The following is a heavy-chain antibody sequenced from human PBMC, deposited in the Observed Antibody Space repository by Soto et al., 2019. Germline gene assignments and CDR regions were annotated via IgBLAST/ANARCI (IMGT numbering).Heavy chain of an antibody. V-gene: IGHV4-34*01. Sequence: PSETLSLTFAVYGGSFSGYYWSWIRQPPVKGLEWIGEINHSGSTNYNPSLKSRVTISVDTSKNQFSLKLSSVTAADTAVYYCARVFSGLIRPDYYYGMDVWGQGTTVTVCS. CDR3: ARVFSGLIRPDYYYGMDV. D-gene: IGHD3-22*01. J-gene: IGHJ6*02. CDR2: INHSGST. CDR1: GGSFSGYY.